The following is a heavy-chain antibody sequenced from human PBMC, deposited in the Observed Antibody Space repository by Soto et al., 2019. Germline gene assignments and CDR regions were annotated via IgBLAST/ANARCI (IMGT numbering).Heavy chain of an antibody. D-gene: IGHD6-13*01. CDR3: ARAAAAGTGTYGMDV. V-gene: IGHV4-34*01. Sequence: PSETLSLTCAVYGGSFSGYYWSWIRQPPGKGLEWIGEINHSGSTNYNPSLKSRVTISVDTSKNQFSLKLSSVTAADTAIYYCARAAAAGTGTYGMDVWGQGTTVTVSS. J-gene: IGHJ6*02. CDR1: GGSFSGYY. CDR2: INHSGST.